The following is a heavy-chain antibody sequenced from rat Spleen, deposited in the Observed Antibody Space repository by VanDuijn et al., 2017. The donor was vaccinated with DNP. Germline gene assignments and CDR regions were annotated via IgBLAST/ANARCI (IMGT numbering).Heavy chain of an antibody. CDR1: GFTFNYYW. J-gene: IGHJ2*01. CDR2: ISYDGGST. Sequence: EVQLVESGGGLVQPGRSLKLSCVASGFTFNYYWMTWIRQAPTKGLEWVAYISYDGGSTYYGDSVKGRFTISRDNAKSTLYLQMNSLRSEDMATYDCARRGFDYWGQGVMVTVSS. V-gene: IGHV5-22*01. D-gene: IGHD1-11*01. CDR3: ARRGFDY.